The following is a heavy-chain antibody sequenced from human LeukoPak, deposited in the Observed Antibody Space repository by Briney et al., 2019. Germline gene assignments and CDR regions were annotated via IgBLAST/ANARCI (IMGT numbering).Heavy chain of an antibody. J-gene: IGHJ4*02. V-gene: IGHV3-66*01. D-gene: IGHD5-12*01. Sequence: GGSLRLSCAASGFTVSSNCMSWVRQAPGKGLEWVSVIYSGGSTYYADSVKGRFTISRDNSKNTLYLQMNSLRAEDTAVYYCARGKRGYSGYAFDYWGQGTLVTVSS. CDR2: IYSGGST. CDR3: ARGKRGYSGYAFDY. CDR1: GFTVSSNC.